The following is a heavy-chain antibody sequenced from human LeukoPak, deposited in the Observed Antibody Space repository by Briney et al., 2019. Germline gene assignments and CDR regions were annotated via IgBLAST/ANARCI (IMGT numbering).Heavy chain of an antibody. J-gene: IGHJ4*02. Sequence: GWSLTLSCAASGFTFSSYAMSWVRQAPGKGMEWVSVLSASTNRTYHEASVDGRFTISRDNSKNTLYLQMNSLRAEDTAVYYCAKGTFYHASGTSYTEAFGENWGQGTLVTVSS. CDR2: LSASTNRT. CDR3: AKGTFYHASGTSYTEAFGEN. V-gene: IGHV3-23*01. CDR1: GFTFSSYA. D-gene: IGHD3-10*01.